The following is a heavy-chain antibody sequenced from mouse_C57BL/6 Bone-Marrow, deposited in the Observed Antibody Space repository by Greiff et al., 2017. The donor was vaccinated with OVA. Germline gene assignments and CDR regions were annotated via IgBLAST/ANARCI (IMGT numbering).Heavy chain of an antibody. CDR2: VYPYNGGT. J-gene: IGHJ2*01. CDR3: ARGGLGKGDYFDY. Sequence: EVQLQQPGAELVRPGSSVKLSCKASGFTFTDYYMHWVKQSHGKSLEWIGLVYPYNGGTSYNQKFKGKATLTVDTSSSTAYMELNSLTSEDSAVYYCARGGLGKGDYFDYWGQGTTLTVSS. V-gene: IGHV1-36*01. D-gene: IGHD4-1*01. CDR1: GFTFTDYY.